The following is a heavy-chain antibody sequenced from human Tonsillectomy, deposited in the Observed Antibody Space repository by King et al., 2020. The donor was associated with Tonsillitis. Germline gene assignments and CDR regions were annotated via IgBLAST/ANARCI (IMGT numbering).Heavy chain of an antibody. Sequence: VQLQQWGAGLLKPSEPLSLTCAVYGGSFSGYYWSWIRQPPGKGLEWIGEINHSGSTNYNPSLKSRVTISVDTSKNQFSLKLSSVTAADTAVYYCARGQVVTGRRKYWYFDLWGRGTLVTVSS. CDR1: GGSFSGYY. D-gene: IGHD2-21*02. V-gene: IGHV4-34*01. CDR2: INHSGST. J-gene: IGHJ2*01. CDR3: ARGQVVTGRRKYWYFDL.